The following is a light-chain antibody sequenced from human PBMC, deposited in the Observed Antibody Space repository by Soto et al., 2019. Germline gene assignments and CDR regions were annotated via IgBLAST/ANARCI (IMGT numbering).Light chain of an antibody. J-gene: IGKJ1*01. V-gene: IGKV3-20*01. Sequence: EIVLTQSPATLSLSPGERATLSCRASQSVSRYLAWYQQKPGQAPRLLIYGASNRATGIPDRFSGSGSETDFTLTISRLEPEDFAVYYCQQYGSSGTFGQGTKVDIK. CDR2: GAS. CDR3: QQYGSSGT. CDR1: QSVSRY.